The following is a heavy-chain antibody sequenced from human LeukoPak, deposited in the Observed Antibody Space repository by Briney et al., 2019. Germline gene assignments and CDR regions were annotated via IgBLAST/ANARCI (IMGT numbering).Heavy chain of an antibody. CDR1: GFTFSSYG. CDR2: ISYDGSNK. J-gene: IGHJ4*02. Sequence: GGSLRLSCAASGFTFSSYGMHWVRQAPGKGLEWVAVISYDGSNKYYADSVKGRFTISRDNSKNTLYLQMNSLRAEDTAVYYCAKDLARGYSGYDRGAFDYWGQGTLVTVSS. CDR3: AKDLARGYSGYDRGAFDY. D-gene: IGHD5-12*01. V-gene: IGHV3-30*18.